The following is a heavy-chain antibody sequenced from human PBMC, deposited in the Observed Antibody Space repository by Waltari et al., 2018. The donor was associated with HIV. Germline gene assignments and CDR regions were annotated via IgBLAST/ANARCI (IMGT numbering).Heavy chain of an antibody. V-gene: IGHV4-61*02. D-gene: IGHD4-17*01. CDR3: AIAGGEDYGGNGAAFDI. CDR2: IYHSCST. CDR1: GGSISSGSYY. Sequence: QVQLQESGPGLVKPSQTLSLTCTVSGGSISSGSYYWSWIRQPAGKGLEWIGRIYHSCSTNEHPPLKIRVAISVDTSKNQVSLKLSSVTAADTAGYYGAIAGGEDYGGNGAAFDIWGQGTMVTVSS. J-gene: IGHJ3*02.